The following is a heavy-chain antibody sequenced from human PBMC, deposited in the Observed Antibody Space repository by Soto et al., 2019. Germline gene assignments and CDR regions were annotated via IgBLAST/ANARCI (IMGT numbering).Heavy chain of an antibody. D-gene: IGHD2-15*01. CDR1: RFTFSSYG. Sequence: QVQLVESGGGVVQPGRSLRLSCAASRFTFSSYGMHWVRQAPGKGLEWVAVIWYDGSNKYSADSVKGRFTISRDNSKNTLYVQMNSLRVEDTAVYYCARDLSSGGTNACDVWGQGTVVTVSS. CDR2: IWYDGSNK. CDR3: ARDLSSGGTNACDV. J-gene: IGHJ3*01. V-gene: IGHV3-33*01.